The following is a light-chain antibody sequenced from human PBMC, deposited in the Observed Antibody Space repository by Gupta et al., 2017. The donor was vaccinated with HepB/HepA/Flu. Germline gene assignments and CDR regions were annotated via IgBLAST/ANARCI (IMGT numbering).Light chain of an antibody. Sequence: QSDLTQPPSVSGTHGQRFTISCSGSSSNIGSDSVSWFLQLPGTAPKLLIYGDNQRPSGGPDRFSGSKSGTSASLAISGLQSEDEADYYCAAWDGTLSGLVFGGGTKLTVL. CDR2: GDN. J-gene: IGLJ2*01. CDR3: AAWDGTLSGLV. CDR1: SSNIGSDS. V-gene: IGLV1-44*01.